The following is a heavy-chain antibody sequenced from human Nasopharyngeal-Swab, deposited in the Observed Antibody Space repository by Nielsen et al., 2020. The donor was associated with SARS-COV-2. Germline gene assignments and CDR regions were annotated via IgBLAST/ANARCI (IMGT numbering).Heavy chain of an antibody. J-gene: IGHJ2*01. CDR1: GFTVISNY. CDR2: IYSGGST. CDR3: ATHQALSIEAGFDL. V-gene: IGHV3-53*01. D-gene: IGHD6-6*01. Sequence: GGSLRLSCAASGFTVISNYMSWVRQAPGKGLEWVSVIYSGGSTYYADSVKGRFTISRDNSKNTLYLQMNSLRAEDTAVYYCATHQALSIEAGFDLWGRGTLVTVSS.